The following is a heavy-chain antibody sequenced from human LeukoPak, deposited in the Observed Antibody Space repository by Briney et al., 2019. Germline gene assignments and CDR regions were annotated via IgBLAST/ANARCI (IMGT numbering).Heavy chain of an antibody. V-gene: IGHV1-2*02. CDR1: GYTFTGYY. CDR3: ARDQLRDSWSGYPENWFDP. Sequence: ASVKVSCKTSGYTFTGYYMHWVRQAPGQGLEWMGWINPNSGGTNYVQKFQGRVTMTRDTSISTAYMELSRLRSDDTAVYYCARDQLRDSWSGYPENWFDPWGQGTLVSVFS. D-gene: IGHD3-3*01. CDR2: INPNSGGT. J-gene: IGHJ5*02.